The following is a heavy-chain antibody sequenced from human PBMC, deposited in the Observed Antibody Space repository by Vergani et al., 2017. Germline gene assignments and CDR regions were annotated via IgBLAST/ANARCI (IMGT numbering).Heavy chain of an antibody. V-gene: IGHV1-18*01. CDR3: ARGGGTVAARY. Sequence: QVQLVQSGAEGKKPGSSVKVSCKASGGTFSSYAIRWVRQAPGQGLEGMGGISAYNGNTNYAQKLQGRVTMTTYTSTSTAYMELRGLRSDDTAVYYCARGGGTVAARYWGQGTLVTVSS. D-gene: IGHD6-19*01. J-gene: IGHJ4*02. CDR1: GGTFSSYA. CDR2: ISAYNGNT.